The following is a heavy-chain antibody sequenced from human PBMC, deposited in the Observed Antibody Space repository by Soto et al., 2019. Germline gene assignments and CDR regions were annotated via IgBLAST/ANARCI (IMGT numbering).Heavy chain of an antibody. CDR3: ARDRGSPYYYYGMDV. V-gene: IGHV3-11*01. Sequence: PGGSLRLSCAASGFTFSDYYMSWIRQAPGKGLEWVSYISSSASTIYYADSVRGRFTISRDNAKNSLYLQMNSLRAEDTAVYYCARDRGSPYYYYGMDVWGQGTTVTVSS. J-gene: IGHJ6*02. D-gene: IGHD1-26*01. CDR1: GFTFSDYY. CDR2: ISSSASTI.